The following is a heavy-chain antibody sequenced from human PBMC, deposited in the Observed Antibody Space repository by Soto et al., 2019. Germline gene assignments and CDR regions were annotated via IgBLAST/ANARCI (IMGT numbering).Heavy chain of an antibody. D-gene: IGHD1-20*01. J-gene: IGHJ6*02. V-gene: IGHV5-51*01. CDR3: ARLSITGTTTGYYYGMDV. CDR2: IYPGDSDT. Sequence: PGESLKISCKGSGYSFTSYWIGWVRQMPGKGLEWMGIIYPGDSDTRYSPSFQGQVTISADKSISTAYLQWSSLKASDTAMYYCARLSITGTTTGYYYGMDVWGQGTTVTVSS. CDR1: GYSFTSYW.